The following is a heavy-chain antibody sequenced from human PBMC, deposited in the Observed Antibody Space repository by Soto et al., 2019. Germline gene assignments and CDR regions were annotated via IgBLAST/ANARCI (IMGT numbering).Heavy chain of an antibody. CDR2: IYYSGST. D-gene: IGHD2-15*01. V-gene: IGHV4-59*08. Sequence: QVQLQESGPGLVKPSETLSLTCTVSGGSISSYYWSWIRQPPGKGLEWIGYIYYSGSTNYNPSLTSRVTISVDTSKNQFSLKLSSVTAADTAVYYCARHDALGYCSGGSCYRVAFDIWGQGTMVTVSS. CDR1: GGSISSYY. CDR3: ARHDALGYCSGGSCYRVAFDI. J-gene: IGHJ3*02.